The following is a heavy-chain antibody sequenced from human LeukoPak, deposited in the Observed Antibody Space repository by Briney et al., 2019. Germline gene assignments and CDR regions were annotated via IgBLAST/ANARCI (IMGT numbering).Heavy chain of an antibody. J-gene: IGHJ6*02. Sequence: ASVKVSCKASGYDFTSYTMNWVRQAPGQGLEWMGWIDTKTGNPTYAQGFTGRFVFSLDTSVTTAYLQISGLKVEDTAVYYCASREEGIQLWEGDYYYNYYGMDVWGQGTMVTVSS. CDR2: IDTKTGNP. V-gene: IGHV7-4-1*02. CDR1: GYDFTSYT. D-gene: IGHD5-18*01. CDR3: ASREEGIQLWEGDYYYNYYGMDV.